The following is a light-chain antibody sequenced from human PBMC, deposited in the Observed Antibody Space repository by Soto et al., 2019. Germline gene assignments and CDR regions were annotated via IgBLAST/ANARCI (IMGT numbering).Light chain of an antibody. V-gene: IGKV3-15*01. Sequence: EIVMTQSPATLSVSPGETASLSCRASQSADNNVAWYQQKPGQATRLIIVGSFARATGIPARFSGSGSGSEFTLTISGLQSEDFAFYYCQQYNDRHPITFGQGTRLEIK. CDR1: QSADNN. CDR3: QQYNDRHPIT. CDR2: GSF. J-gene: IGKJ5*01.